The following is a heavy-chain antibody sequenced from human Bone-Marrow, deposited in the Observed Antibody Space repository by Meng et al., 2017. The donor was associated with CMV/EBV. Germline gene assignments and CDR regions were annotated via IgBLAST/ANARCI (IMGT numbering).Heavy chain of an antibody. D-gene: IGHD3-10*01. CDR1: GGSVSSFY. CDR2: IYYSGST. V-gene: IGHV4-59*02. Sequence: QVQLQESGAGLVNPPATLSLTCTVSGGSVSSFYWSWIRQPPGKGLEWIAYIYYSGSTNYNPSLKSRVTISVDTSKNQFSLRLASVTAADTAVYYCARNAALGQQLFDAFDVWGQGTMVTVSS. CDR3: ARNAALGQQLFDAFDV. J-gene: IGHJ3*01.